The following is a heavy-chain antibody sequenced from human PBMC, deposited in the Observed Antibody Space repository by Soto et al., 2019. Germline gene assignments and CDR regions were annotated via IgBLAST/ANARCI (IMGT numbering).Heavy chain of an antibody. CDR3: ARCIAAAGPIDY. V-gene: IGHV4-4*02. Sequence: SETLSLTCAVSGDSISSMNWWSWVRQPPGKGLEWIGEIHHSGSTNYNPSLKSRVTISVEKSKNQFSLKLSSVTAADTAVYYCARCIAAAGPIDYWGQGTLVTVSS. CDR1: GDSISSMNW. J-gene: IGHJ4*02. CDR2: IHHSGST. D-gene: IGHD6-13*01.